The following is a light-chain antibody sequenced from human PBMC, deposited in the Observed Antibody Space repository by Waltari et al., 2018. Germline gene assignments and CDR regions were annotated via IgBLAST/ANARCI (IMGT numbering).Light chain of an antibody. J-gene: IGLJ3*02. CDR2: VNSDGSH. V-gene: IGLV4-69*01. Sequence: QLVLTQSPSASASLGASVKLTCTLSSGYSSNVIAWLQQQPEKGPWSLMKVNSDGSHSKGDEIPDRFSGSSSGAERYLTISNLQSEDEADYYCQTGGHGTWVFGGGTKLTVL. CDR1: SGYSSNV. CDR3: QTGGHGTWV.